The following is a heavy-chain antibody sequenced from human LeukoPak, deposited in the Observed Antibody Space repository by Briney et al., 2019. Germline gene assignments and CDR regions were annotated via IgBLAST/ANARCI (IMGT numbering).Heavy chain of an antibody. J-gene: IGHJ4*02. Sequence: GGSLRLSCAASGFTFSSYVMSWVRQAPGKGLEWVSFIYSDNTHYSDSVKGRFTISGDNSKNTLYLQMNSLRAEDTAVYYCARRAGAYSHPYDYWGQGTLVTVSS. CDR2: IYSDNT. V-gene: IGHV3-53*01. CDR1: GFTFSSYV. D-gene: IGHD4/OR15-4a*01. CDR3: ARRAGAYSHPYDY.